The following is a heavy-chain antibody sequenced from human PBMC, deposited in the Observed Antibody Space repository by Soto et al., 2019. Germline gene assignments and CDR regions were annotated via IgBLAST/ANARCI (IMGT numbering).Heavy chain of an antibody. CDR1: GGSISSYY. Sequence: SETLSLTCTVSGGSISSYYWSWIRQPPGKGLEWIGYIYYSGSTNYNPSLKSRVTISVDTSKNQFSLKLSSVTAADTAVYYCARDYAGAYWGQGTLVTVSS. CDR2: IYYSGST. D-gene: IGHD3-10*01. J-gene: IGHJ4*02. V-gene: IGHV4-59*01. CDR3: ARDYAGAY.